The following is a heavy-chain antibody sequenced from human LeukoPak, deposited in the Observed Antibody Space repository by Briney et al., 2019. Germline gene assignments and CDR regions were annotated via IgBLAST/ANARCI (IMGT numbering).Heavy chain of an antibody. D-gene: IGHD3-22*01. V-gene: IGHV7-4-1*02. CDR3: ARAHTYYYDSSGYYYRMYYFDY. CDR1: GGTFSSYA. CDR2: INTNTGNP. Sequence: ASVKVSCKASGGTFSSYAMNWVRQAPGQGLEWMGWINTNTGNPTYAQGFTGRFVFSLDTSVSTAYLQISSLKAEDTAVYYCARAHTYYYDSSGYYYRMYYFDYWGQGTLVTVSS. J-gene: IGHJ4*02.